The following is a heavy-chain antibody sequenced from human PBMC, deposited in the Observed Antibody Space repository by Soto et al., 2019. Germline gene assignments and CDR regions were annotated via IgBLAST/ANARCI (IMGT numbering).Heavy chain of an antibody. J-gene: IGHJ3*02. V-gene: IGHV3-23*01. CDR2: ISGSGGST. Sequence: EVQLLESGGGLVRPGGSLRLSCAASGFTFSSYAMNWVRQAPGKGLEWVSAISGSGGSTYYADSVKGRFTISRDNSKNTLYLQMNSLRAEDTAVNYCAKDREWFGELFDAFDIWGQGTMVTVSS. CDR3: AKDREWFGELFDAFDI. D-gene: IGHD3-10*01. CDR1: GFTFSSYA.